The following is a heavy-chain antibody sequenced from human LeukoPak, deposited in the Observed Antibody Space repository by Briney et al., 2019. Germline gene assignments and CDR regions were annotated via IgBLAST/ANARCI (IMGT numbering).Heavy chain of an antibody. Sequence: TGGSLRLSCAASEFTFSSYTINWVRQAPGKGLEWVSSISSTSTYISYADSVKGRFTISRANAKNSLYLQMNSLRGEDMAVYYCGRGGGNFDYWGQGTLVTVSS. J-gene: IGHJ4*02. CDR3: GRGGGNFDY. CDR1: EFTFSSYT. CDR2: ISSTSTYI. V-gene: IGHV3-21*01. D-gene: IGHD2-15*01.